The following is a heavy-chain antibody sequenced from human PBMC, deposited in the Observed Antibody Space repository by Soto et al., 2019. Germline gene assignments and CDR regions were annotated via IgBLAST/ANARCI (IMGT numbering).Heavy chain of an antibody. Sequence: SETLSLTCPVSGCSISSYYWSWIRQPPGKGLEWIGYIYYSGSTNYNPSLKSRVTISVDTSKNQFSLKLSSVTAADTAVYYCAREGSEYYGSGSPGWDAFDIWGQGTMVTVSS. CDR2: IYYSGST. CDR3: AREGSEYYGSGSPGWDAFDI. CDR1: GCSISSYY. J-gene: IGHJ3*02. D-gene: IGHD3-10*01. V-gene: IGHV4-59*01.